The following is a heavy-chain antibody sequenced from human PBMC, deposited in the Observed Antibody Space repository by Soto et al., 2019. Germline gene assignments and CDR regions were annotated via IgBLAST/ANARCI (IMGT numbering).Heavy chain of an antibody. J-gene: IGHJ4*02. V-gene: IGHV4-30-2*01. D-gene: IGHD6-19*01. CDR2: VTHSGTA. CDR3: ARIHWAQSSLDY. Sequence: TLSLTCAFSGGSIDSGAFSLSWIRQPPGKGLEWIGYVTHSGTAYSIPSLNGRLTLSVDSSQTQFSLKLTSVTAADSAFYYCARIHWAQSSLDYWGRGILVTVSS. CDR1: GGSIDSGAFS.